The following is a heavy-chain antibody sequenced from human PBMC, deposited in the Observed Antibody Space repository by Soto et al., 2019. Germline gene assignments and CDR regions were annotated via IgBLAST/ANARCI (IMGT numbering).Heavy chain of an antibody. CDR2: INPSGGST. D-gene: IGHD2-21*02. CDR1: GYTFTSYY. CDR3: ARDSEAYCGGDCYPDY. J-gene: IGHJ4*02. V-gene: IGHV1-46*03. Sequence: QVQLVQSGAEVKKPGASVKVSCKASGYTFTSYYMHWVRQAPGQGLEWMGIINPSGGSTSYAQKCQGRVTMTRDTSTSTVYMELSSLRSEDTAVYYCARDSEAYCGGDCYPDYWGQGTLVTVSS.